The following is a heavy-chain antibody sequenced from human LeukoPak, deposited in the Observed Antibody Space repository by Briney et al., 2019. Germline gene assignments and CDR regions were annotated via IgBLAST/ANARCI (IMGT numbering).Heavy chain of an antibody. Sequence: PGGSLRLSCAASGFSFGGYAMNWVRQAPGKGLEWVSSILGSGSSIYYGDSVKGRFTISRDNSKNTLYLQMNSLRAEDTAIYYCAKRYCGSTSCPSPFYFFDYWGQGTLVTVSS. V-gene: IGHV3-23*01. D-gene: IGHD2-2*01. CDR2: ILGSGSSI. CDR1: GFSFGGYA. CDR3: AKRYCGSTSCPSPFYFFDY. J-gene: IGHJ4*02.